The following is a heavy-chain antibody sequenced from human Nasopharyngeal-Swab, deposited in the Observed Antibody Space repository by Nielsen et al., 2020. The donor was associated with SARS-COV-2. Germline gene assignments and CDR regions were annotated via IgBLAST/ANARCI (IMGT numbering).Heavy chain of an antibody. CDR1: GGSFSGYY. CDR2: INHSGST. D-gene: IGHD3-10*01. Sequence: SETLSLTCAVYGGSFSGYYWSWIRQPPGKGLEWIGEINHSGSTNYHPSLKSRVTISVDTSKNQFSLKLSSVTAADTAVYYCARTFREPSRYYYGMDVWGQGTTVTVSS. V-gene: IGHV4-34*01. CDR3: ARTFREPSRYYYGMDV. J-gene: IGHJ6*02.